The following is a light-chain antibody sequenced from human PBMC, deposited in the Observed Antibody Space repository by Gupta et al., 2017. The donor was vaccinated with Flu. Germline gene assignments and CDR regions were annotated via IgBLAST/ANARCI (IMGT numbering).Light chain of an antibody. V-gene: IGLV1-44*01. CDR3: ATWDDSLNEV. Sequence: QSVLTQPPSASGTPGQRVTISCSGSSSNIGSNTVNWYQQLPGTAPKVLIYNNNQRPSGVPDRFSGSKSGTSASLAISGLQSEDEADYYCATWDDSLNEVFGTGTKVTGL. J-gene: IGLJ1*01. CDR1: SSNIGSNT. CDR2: NNN.